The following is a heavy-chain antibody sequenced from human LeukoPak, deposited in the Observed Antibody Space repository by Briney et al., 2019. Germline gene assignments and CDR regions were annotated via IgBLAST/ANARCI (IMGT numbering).Heavy chain of an antibody. CDR1: GFTFSSYG. Sequence: GGSLRLSCAASGFTFSSYGMHWVRQAPGKGLEWVAVISYDGSNKYYADSVKGRFTISRDNSKNTLYLQMNSLRAEDTAVYYCAKDWAPIMTTVTMVASPVDYWGQGTLVTVSS. J-gene: IGHJ4*02. CDR2: ISYDGSNK. V-gene: IGHV3-30*18. CDR3: AKDWAPIMTTVTMVASPVDY. D-gene: IGHD4-17*01.